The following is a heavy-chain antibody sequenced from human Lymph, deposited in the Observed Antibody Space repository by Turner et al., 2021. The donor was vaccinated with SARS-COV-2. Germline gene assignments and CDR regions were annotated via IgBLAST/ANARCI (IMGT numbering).Heavy chain of an antibody. CDR3: ARDLAPYAYYGMDV. J-gene: IGHJ6*02. CDR2: IISSSSYI. Sequence: EVQLVESGGGLVKPGGSLRPSRAASGFTFSCYSINWVRQAPGKGLEWGSSIISSSSYIYYADSVKGRFTISRDNAKNSLCLQMNSLRAEDTAVYYCARDLAPYAYYGMDVWGQGTTVTVSS. V-gene: IGHV3-21*01. D-gene: IGHD3-16*01. CDR1: GFTFSCYS.